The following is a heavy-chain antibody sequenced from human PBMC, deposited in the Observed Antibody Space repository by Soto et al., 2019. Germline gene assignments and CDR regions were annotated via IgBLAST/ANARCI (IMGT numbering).Heavy chain of an antibody. CDR3: AHRPGQQLVPNWLDP. D-gene: IGHD6-13*01. CDR2: IYWNDDK. CDR1: GFSLSTSGVG. Sequence: QITLKESGPPLVKPTQPLTLTCTFSGFSLSTSGVGVGWIRQPPGKALEWLALIYWNDDKRYSPSLKSRLTITKDTSKKQVVLTMTNVDPVDTATYYCAHRPGQQLVPNWLDPWGQGTLVTVSS. V-gene: IGHV2-5*01. J-gene: IGHJ5*02.